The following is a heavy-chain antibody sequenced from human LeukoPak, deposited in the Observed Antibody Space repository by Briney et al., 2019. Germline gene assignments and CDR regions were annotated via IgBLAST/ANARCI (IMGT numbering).Heavy chain of an antibody. V-gene: IGHV4-30-2*01. CDR2: IHQSGST. J-gene: IGHJ5*02. D-gene: IGHD2-2*01. CDR1: GGSMSSGGYS. Sequence: PSETLSLTCAVSGGSMSSGGYSGSSSRQPPGNGLEWIGYIHQSGSTYYHPSLKSRVTISVDRSKNQFPLQLSSVTAADTAVYYCARAGSYCSSTSCPGWFDRCGQGTVVTVSS. CDR3: ARAGSYCSSTSCPGWFDR.